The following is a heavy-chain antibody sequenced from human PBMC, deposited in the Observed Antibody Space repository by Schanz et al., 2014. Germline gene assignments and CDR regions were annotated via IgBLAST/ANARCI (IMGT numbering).Heavy chain of an antibody. CDR3: ARDTTWRLDL. J-gene: IGHJ2*01. D-gene: IGHD1-1*01. Sequence: QVQLQESGPGLVKPSQTLSLTCTVSGGSIRSGTYYWSWIRQPAGKALEWVGRVFPNGITNYNPSLKSRVPISRDTSKNRFSRTLTALTAADTAVYYCARDTTWRLDLWGRGTLVTVSS. V-gene: IGHV4-61*02. CDR1: GGSIRSGTYY. CDR2: VFPNGIT.